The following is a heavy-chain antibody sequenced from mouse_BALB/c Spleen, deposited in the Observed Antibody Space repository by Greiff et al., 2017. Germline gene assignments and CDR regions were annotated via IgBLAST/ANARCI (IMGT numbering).Heavy chain of an antibody. J-gene: IGHJ1*01. Sequence: VKLMESGPSLVQPSQSLSITCTVSGFSLTSYGVHWVRQSPGKGLEWLGVIWRGGSTDYNAAFMSRLSITKDNSKSQVFFKMNSLQADDTAIYYCAKKDYRYDWYFDVWGAGTAVTVSS. CDR1: GFSLTSYG. D-gene: IGHD2-14*01. V-gene: IGHV2-5-1*01. CDR3: AKKDYRYDWYFDV. CDR2: IWRGGST.